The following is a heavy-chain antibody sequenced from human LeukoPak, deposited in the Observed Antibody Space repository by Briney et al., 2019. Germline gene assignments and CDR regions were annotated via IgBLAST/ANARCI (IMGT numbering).Heavy chain of an antibody. J-gene: IGHJ4*02. CDR2: LYPGGTT. D-gene: IGHD2-15*01. CDR3: ARTVVAAKTYYFDY. V-gene: IGHV3-53*01. CDR1: GFTVSSNY. Sequence: PGGSLRLSCVVSGFTVSSNYMTWGRQAPGKGLEWVSVLYPGGTTYFADSVKGRFTISRDNSKNTLYLQMNSLRPEDTALYYCARTVVAAKTYYFDYWGRGTLVTVSS.